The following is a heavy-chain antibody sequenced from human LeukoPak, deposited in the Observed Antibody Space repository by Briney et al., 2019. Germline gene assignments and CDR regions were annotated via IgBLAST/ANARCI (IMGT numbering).Heavy chain of an antibody. CDR1: GYTFTSYD. Sequence: ASVKVSCKASGYTFTSYDINWVRHATGQGLEWMGWMNPNSGRTGYAQNFQGRITITRNTSISTAYMELSSLRSEDTAVYYCTRETSSRYFDYWGQGTLVTVSS. CDR3: TRETSSRYFDY. V-gene: IGHV1-8*03. J-gene: IGHJ4*02. CDR2: MNPNSGRT.